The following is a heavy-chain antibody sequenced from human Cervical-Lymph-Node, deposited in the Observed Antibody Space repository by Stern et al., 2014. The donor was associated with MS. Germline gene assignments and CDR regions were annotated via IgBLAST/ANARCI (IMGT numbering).Heavy chain of an antibody. CDR1: GFAFSIYA. V-gene: IGHV3-30*04. J-gene: IGHJ4*02. D-gene: IGHD3-22*01. CDR3: ASGYYDSSGYYYRGPDY. CDR2: VSKDGNNE. Sequence: QLVESGGAVVQPGRSLRPSCAASGFAFSIYAMHWVRQAPGKGLEWVAVVSKDGNNEYYGDSVKGRFTGSRDNSKNPLYLQMNSLRVEDPAVYFCASGYYDSSGYYYRGPDYWGQGTLVTVSS.